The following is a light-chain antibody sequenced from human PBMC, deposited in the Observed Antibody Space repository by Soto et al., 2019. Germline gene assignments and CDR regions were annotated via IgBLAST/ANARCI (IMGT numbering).Light chain of an antibody. V-gene: IGKV3D-15*01. CDR1: QSVSNK. J-gene: IGKJ1*01. CDR2: GAS. CDR3: QHYNSYSEA. Sequence: EIVMTQSPATLSVSPGERATLSCRASQSVSNKLAWYQQKPGQAPRLLIYGASTRATGIPARFSGSGSGTEFTLTISSLQPDDFATYYCQHYNSYSEAFGQGTKVDIK.